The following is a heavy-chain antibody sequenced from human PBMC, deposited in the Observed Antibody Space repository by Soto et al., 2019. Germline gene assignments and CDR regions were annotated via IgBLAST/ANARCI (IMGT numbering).Heavy chain of an antibody. CDR3: AKEARGVSSGHIRLGVEYFDY. D-gene: IGHD3-22*01. CDR1: GFTFSSYA. CDR2: ISYDGSSK. J-gene: IGHJ4*02. V-gene: IGHV3-30*18. Sequence: QVQLVESGGGVVQPGRSLRLSCAVSGFTFSSYAMHWVRQAPGKGLEWVALISYDGSSKDYADSVKGRFTISRDFSKNTVYLQMNSLRPEDTALYYCAKEARGVSSGHIRLGVEYFDYWGQGNLVTVSS.